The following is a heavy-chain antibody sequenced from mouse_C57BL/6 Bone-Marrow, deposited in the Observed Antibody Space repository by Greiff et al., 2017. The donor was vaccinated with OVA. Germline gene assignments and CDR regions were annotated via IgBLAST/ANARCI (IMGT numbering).Heavy chain of an antibody. CDR3: ARSETYDYRYYYAMDY. Sequence: EVQLKESGPELVKPGASVKIPCKASGYTFTDYNMDWVKQSHGKSLEWIGDINPNNGGTIYNQKFKGKATLTVDKSSSTAYMELRSLTSEDTAVYYCARSETYDYRYYYAMDYWGQGTSVTVSS. V-gene: IGHV1-18*01. CDR2: INPNNGGT. J-gene: IGHJ4*01. CDR1: GYTFTDYN. D-gene: IGHD2-4*01.